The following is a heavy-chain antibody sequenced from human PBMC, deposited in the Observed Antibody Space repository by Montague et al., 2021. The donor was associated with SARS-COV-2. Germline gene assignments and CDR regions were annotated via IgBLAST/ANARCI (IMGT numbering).Heavy chain of an antibody. CDR2: IYYSGST. J-gene: IGHJ6*02. Sequence: SETLSLTCTVSGGSISSYNCSWIRQRPGQGLEWIGYIYYSGSTNYNSSLKSRVTISVDTSKNQFSLKLSSVTAADTAVYYCARAGSGSYSFYYYYGMDVWGQGTTVTVSS. CDR3: ARAGSGSYSFYYYYGMDV. CDR1: GGSISSYN. D-gene: IGHD3-10*01. V-gene: IGHV4-59*08.